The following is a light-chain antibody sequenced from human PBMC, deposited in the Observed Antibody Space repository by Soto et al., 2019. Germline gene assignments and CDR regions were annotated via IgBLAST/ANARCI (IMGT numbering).Light chain of an antibody. J-gene: IGLJ2*01. CDR3: SSYTSSSHVV. Sequence: QSALTQPASVSGSPGQSITISCTGTSSDVGGYNYVSWYQQHPGKAPKLMIYEVSNRPSGVSNRFSGSKSGNTASLTISGLQAEDEADYYCSSYTSSSHVVFGGGTQLTGL. CDR2: EVS. V-gene: IGLV2-14*01. CDR1: SSDVGGYNY.